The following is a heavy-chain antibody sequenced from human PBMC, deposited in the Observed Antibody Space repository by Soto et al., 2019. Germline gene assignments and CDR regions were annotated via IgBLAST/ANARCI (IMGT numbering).Heavy chain of an antibody. D-gene: IGHD3-10*01. Sequence: QVQLQQSGPGLVKPSETLSLTCTVSSGPSRSHNWGWIRQPPGGRMEWSGYIYHTGDTSYTPALSSRVTISAYTSTYHISLTLRSVTAADTAVYYCVRQGIGDLHGLVDVWGEGTRVSVSS. CDR3: VRQGIGDLHGLVDV. J-gene: IGHJ6*04. CDR2: IYHTGDT. CDR1: SGPSRSHN. V-gene: IGHV4-59*08.